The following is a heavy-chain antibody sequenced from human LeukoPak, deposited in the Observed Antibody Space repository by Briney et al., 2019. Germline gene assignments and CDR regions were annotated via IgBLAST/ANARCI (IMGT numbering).Heavy chain of an antibody. J-gene: IGHJ6*02. CDR2: VIPIYGTP. V-gene: IGHV1-69*05. Sequence: GASVKVSCKASGYTFSNYHIHWVRQAPGQGLEWMGGVIPIYGTPSYAQKFQGRVTITTDESTSTAYMELSSLRSEDTAVYYCARDHWGIVENGYDYFYYDMDVWGQGTTVTVSS. CDR3: ARDHWGIVENGYDYFYYDMDV. D-gene: IGHD7-27*01. CDR1: GYTFSNYH.